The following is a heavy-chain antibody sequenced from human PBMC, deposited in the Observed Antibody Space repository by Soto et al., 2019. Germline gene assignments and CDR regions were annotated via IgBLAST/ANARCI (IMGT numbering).Heavy chain of an antibody. CDR2: ITPNRGAT. D-gene: IGHD2-15*01. V-gene: IGHV1-2*02. J-gene: IGHJ4*02. CDR3: ARDASPVVSLAY. Sequence: GASVKVSCKASGYIFTAYAMHWARQSPGQGLEWRGWITPNRGATISAQKFQDRPPMTRATSVSTAYLELSSLSSADTALYYCARDASPVVSLAYWGPGTLLTVSS. CDR1: GYIFTAYA.